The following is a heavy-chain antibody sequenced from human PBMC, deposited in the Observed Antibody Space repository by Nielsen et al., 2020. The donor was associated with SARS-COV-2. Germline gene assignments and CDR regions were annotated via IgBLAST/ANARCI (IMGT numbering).Heavy chain of an antibody. CDR1: GYTFTSYG. D-gene: IGHD3-9*01. Sequence: ASVKVSCKASGYTFTSYGISLVRQAPGQGLEWMGWISAYNGNTNYAQKLQGRVTMTTDTSTSTAYMELRSLISDDTAVSSCARVQGVYDILTGYVDYWGQGTLVTVSS. CDR3: ARVQGVYDILTGYVDY. J-gene: IGHJ4*02. V-gene: IGHV1-18*04. CDR2: ISAYNGNT.